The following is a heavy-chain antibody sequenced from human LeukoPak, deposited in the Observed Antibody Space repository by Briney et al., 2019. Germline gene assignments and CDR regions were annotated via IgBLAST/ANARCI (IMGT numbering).Heavy chain of an antibody. CDR2: IYYSGST. D-gene: IGHD6-19*01. J-gene: IGHJ3*02. V-gene: IGHV4-59*01. Sequence: ETLTLTCTVSGGSISSYYWSWIRQPPGKGLEWIGYIYYSGSTNYNPSLKSRVTISVDTSKNQFSLKLSSVTAADTAVYYCAREGGSGWRRDAAFDIWGQGTMVTVSS. CDR1: GGSISSYY. CDR3: AREGGSGWRRDAAFDI.